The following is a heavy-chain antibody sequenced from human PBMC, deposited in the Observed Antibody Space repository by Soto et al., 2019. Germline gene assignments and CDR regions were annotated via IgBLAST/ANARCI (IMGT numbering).Heavy chain of an antibody. CDR3: ARLPPWGGGYRGMDV. J-gene: IGHJ6*02. Sequence: PSETLSLTCTVSGGSISSSSYYWGWIRQPPGKGLEWIGSIYYSGSTYYNPSLKSRVTISVDTSKNQFSLKLSSVTAADTAVYYCARLPPWGGGYRGMDVWGQGTTVTVSS. V-gene: IGHV4-39*01. CDR2: IYYSGST. CDR1: GGSISSSSYY. D-gene: IGHD3-10*01.